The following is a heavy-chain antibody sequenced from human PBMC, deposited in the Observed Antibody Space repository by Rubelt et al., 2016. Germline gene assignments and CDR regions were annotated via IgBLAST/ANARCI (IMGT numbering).Heavy chain of an antibody. CDR3: ARDLLGSAAGNIVCVEGVDP. CDR2: IIPILGIA. V-gene: IGHV1-69*10. D-gene: IGHD6-13*01. CDR1: GGTFSSYA. J-gene: IGHJ5*02. Sequence: QVQLVQSGAEVKKPGSSVKVSCKASGGTFSSYAISWVRQAPGQGLEWMGGIIPILGIANYAQKFQGRVTFTADKSTVTGYLELSSRRSEDTVVYYCARDLLGSAAGNIVCVEGVDPSGQGTLVTVSS.